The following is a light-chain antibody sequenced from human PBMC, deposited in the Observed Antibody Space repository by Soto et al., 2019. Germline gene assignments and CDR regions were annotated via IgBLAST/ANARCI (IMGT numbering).Light chain of an antibody. CDR2: DVS. CDR3: QQMRT. Sequence: TQMTQSPSTLSASLGDRVHITCRASQNINNWIAWYQQKPGKAPKFLIYDVSTLESGVPSRFSGSGFGTEFSLTISSLQPDDFGSYYCQQMRTFGQGTKVDIK. CDR1: QNINNW. V-gene: IGKV1-5*01. J-gene: IGKJ1*01.